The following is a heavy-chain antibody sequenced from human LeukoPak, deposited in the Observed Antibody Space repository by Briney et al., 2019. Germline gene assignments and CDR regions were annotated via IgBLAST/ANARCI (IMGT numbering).Heavy chain of an antibody. CDR3: ARGARITMVRGPPVY. Sequence: ASVKVSCKASGYTFTGYYMHWVRQAPGRGLEWMGWINPNSGGTNYAQKFQGRVTMTRDTSISTAYMELSRLRSDDTAVYYCARGARITMVRGPPVYWGQGTLVTVSS. J-gene: IGHJ4*02. CDR1: GYTFTGYY. V-gene: IGHV1-2*02. D-gene: IGHD3-10*01. CDR2: INPNSGGT.